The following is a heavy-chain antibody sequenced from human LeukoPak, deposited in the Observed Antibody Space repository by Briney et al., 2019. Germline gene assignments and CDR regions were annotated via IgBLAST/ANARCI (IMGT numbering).Heavy chain of an antibody. Sequence: GGSLRLSCAASGFTFSNAWMSWVRQAPGKGLGWVGRIKSKTDGGTTDYAAPVKGRFTISRDDSKNTLYLQMNSLKTKDTAVYYCTTLRLDIVVVVAAYYFDYWGQGTLVTVSS. V-gene: IGHV3-15*01. CDR2: IKSKTDGGTT. J-gene: IGHJ4*02. CDR3: TTLRLDIVVVVAAYYFDY. CDR1: GFTFSNAW. D-gene: IGHD2-15*01.